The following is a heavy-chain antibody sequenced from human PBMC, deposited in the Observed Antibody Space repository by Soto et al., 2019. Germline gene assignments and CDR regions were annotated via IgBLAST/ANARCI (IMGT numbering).Heavy chain of an antibody. CDR2: IIPIFGTA. V-gene: IGHV1-69*01. D-gene: IGHD1-1*01. Sequence: QVPLVQSGAEVKKPGSSVKVSCKASGGTFSSYAISWVRQAPGQGLEWMGGIIPIFGTANYAQKFQGRVTITADESTSTAYMELSSLRSEDTAVYYCARGNSGLERRLWDYYYGMDVWGQGTTVTVSS. CDR1: GGTFSSYA. J-gene: IGHJ6*02. CDR3: ARGNSGLERRLWDYYYGMDV.